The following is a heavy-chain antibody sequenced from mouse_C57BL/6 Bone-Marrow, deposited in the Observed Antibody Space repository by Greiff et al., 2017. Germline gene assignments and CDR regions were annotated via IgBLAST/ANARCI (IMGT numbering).Heavy chain of an antibody. Sequence: DVMLVESGGGLVQPGGSMKLSCVASGFTFSNYWMNWVRQSPEKGLEWVAQIRLKSDNYATHYAESVKGRFTISRDDSKSSVYLQMNNLRAEDTGIYYCTGRYYGCAYWGQGTLVTVSA. J-gene: IGHJ3*01. D-gene: IGHD1-1*02. CDR2: IRLKSDNYAT. CDR3: TGRYYGCAY. V-gene: IGHV6-3*01. CDR1: GFTFSNYW.